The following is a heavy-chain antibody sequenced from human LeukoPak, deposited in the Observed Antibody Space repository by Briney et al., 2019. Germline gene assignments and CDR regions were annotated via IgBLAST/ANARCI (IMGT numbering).Heavy chain of an antibody. D-gene: IGHD1-20*01. CDR3: ARDLTNWNDVFQGDY. CDR2: ISHSGGST. Sequence: PGGSLRLSCAASGFTFSSYAMTWVRQAPGKGLEWVSTISHSGGSTYFAHSVKGRFSISRDNSKNTLYLQMNSLRAEDTAVYYCARDLTNWNDVFQGDYWGQGTLVTVSS. J-gene: IGHJ4*02. CDR1: GFTFSSYA. V-gene: IGHV3-23*01.